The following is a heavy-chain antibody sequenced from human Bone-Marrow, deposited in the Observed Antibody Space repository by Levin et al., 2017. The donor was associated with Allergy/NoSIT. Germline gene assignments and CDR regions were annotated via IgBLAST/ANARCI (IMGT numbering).Heavy chain of an antibody. J-gene: IGHJ3*02. V-gene: IGHV3-11*01. Sequence: KSGGSLRLSCAASGFTFSDYYMSWIRQAPGKGLEWVSYISGSRSDIYYADSVKGQFTISRDNAKNLLSLHMNNLRAEDTAVYYCARGPQADAFHIWGQGTMVTVSS. CDR3: ARGPQADAFHI. CDR2: ISGSRSDI. CDR1: GFTFSDYY.